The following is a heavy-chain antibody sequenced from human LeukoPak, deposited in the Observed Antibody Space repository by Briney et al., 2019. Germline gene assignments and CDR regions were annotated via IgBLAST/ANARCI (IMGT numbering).Heavy chain of an antibody. CDR1: GITFTSFA. V-gene: IGHV3-23*01. D-gene: IGHD1-14*01. CDR3: VIVKQKTVYEIHDAFDI. J-gene: IGHJ3*02. CDR2: ISRTGVAT. Sequence: GGSLRLSCAASGITFTSFAMSWVRPAPGKGLEWVSTISRTGVATYYANSVKGRFTISRDNSKGTFYLQMNSLRAEDTAVYYCVIVKQKTVYEIHDAFDIWGQGTMVTVSS.